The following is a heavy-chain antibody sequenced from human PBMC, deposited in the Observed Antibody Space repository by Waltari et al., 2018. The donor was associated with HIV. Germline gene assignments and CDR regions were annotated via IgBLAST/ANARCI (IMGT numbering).Heavy chain of an antibody. CDR2: ISYGGRNK. J-gene: IGHJ4*02. CDR1: GFSFRPFA. D-gene: IGHD3-22*01. CDR3: ARDGHFYDSRPLDH. V-gene: IGHV3-30*04. Sequence: QLVAAGGGVFQPGGSLSLSRVPSGFSFRPFAFHWARQAPGKGLEWVALISYGGRNKVYADSVKGRFTSSRDNSKNTLYLQMNSLRAEDTAVYYCARDGHFYDSRPLDHWGQGTLVTVSS.